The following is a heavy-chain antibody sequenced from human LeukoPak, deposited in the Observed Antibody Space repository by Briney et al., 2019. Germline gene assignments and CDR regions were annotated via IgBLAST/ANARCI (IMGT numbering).Heavy chain of an antibody. CDR2: MIPIFGTA. D-gene: IGHD3-10*01. CDR1: GGTFTSDA. CDR3: ARDYYYGSGSYVKSGVGLFDP. J-gene: IGHJ5*01. V-gene: IGHV1-69*13. Sequence: GASVKVSCKASGGTFTSDAISWVRQAPGQGLEWMGGMIPIFGTANYAQKFQGRVTITADESTSTAYMELSSLRSEDTAVYYCARDYYYGSGSYVKSGVGLFDPWGQGTLVTVSA.